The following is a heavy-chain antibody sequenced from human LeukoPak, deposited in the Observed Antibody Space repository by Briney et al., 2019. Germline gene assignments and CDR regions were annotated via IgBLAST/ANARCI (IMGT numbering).Heavy chain of an antibody. CDR2: INHSGST. CDR3: ARGKQWLKH. Sequence: SETLSLTCAVYGGSFSGYYWSWIRQPPGKGLEWIGEINHSGSTNYNPSLKSRVTISVDTSKNQFSLKLSSVTAADTAVYYCARGKQWLKHWGEGTLVTVSS. CDR1: GGSFSGYY. D-gene: IGHD6-19*01. J-gene: IGHJ4*02. V-gene: IGHV4-34*01.